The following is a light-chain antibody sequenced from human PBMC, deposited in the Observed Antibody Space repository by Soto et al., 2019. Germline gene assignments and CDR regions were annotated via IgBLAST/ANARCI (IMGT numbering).Light chain of an antibody. CDR1: QSLSSGY. CDR3: HCENYDSSPEYT. J-gene: IGKJ2*01. Sequence: EVVLTQSPGTLSLSPGERATLSCRASQSLSSGYLAWYQQKPGQAPRLLIYGGSIRATGSPDRLSGSGSGTDFTLTISGLEPDDAGVYYCHCENYDSSPEYTFGQGTKLEIK. CDR2: GGS. V-gene: IGKV3-20*01.